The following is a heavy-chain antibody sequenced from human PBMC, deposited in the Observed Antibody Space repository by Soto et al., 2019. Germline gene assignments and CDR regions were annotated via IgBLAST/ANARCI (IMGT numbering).Heavy chain of an antibody. CDR2: IFYSGST. D-gene: IGHD3-3*01. Sequence: QLRLQESGPGLVKPSETLSLTCTVSGDSMRSSSYYWVWIRQPPGKALEWIGSIFYSGSTSYNPSLPSRVAMSVDTSQNEFSPEINFLTAAGKAVYFCARNGNPFWSNDHTRGFFDYWGQGALVTVSS. CDR1: GDSMRSSSYY. J-gene: IGHJ4*02. CDR3: ARNGNPFWSNDHTRGFFDY. V-gene: IGHV4-39*01.